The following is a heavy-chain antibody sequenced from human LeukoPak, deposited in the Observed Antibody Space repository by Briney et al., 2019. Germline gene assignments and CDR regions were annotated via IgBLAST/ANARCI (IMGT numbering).Heavy chain of an antibody. Sequence: PGRSLRLSCAASGLTFNTYGMHWVRQAQCKGLEWAALIWYDGSNKNYADSVKGRFTISRDNSRNTLYLQMNSLRGEDTAVYYCARGGLTIAEATTSWYLDYWGQGTLVTVSS. J-gene: IGHJ4*02. CDR2: IWYDGSNK. CDR1: GLTFNTYG. CDR3: ARGGLTIAEATTSWYLDY. D-gene: IGHD1-26*01. V-gene: IGHV3-33*01.